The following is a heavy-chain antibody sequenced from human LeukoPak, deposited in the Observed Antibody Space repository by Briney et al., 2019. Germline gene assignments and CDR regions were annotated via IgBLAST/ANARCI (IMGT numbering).Heavy chain of an antibody. CDR3: AKHGVIMTGHSYSPVDY. D-gene: IGHD3-9*01. CDR2: ISGSGGST. Sequence: PGGSLRLSCAASGFTFSSYAMSWVRQAPGKGLEWVSAISGSGGSTYYADSVKGRFTISRDNSKNTLYLQMNGLRAEDTAAYYCAKHGVIMTGHSYSPVDYWGQGTLVTVSS. V-gene: IGHV3-23*01. CDR1: GFTFSSYA. J-gene: IGHJ4*02.